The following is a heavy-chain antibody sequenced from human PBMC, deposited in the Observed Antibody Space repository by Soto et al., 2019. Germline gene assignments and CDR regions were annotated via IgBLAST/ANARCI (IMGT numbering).Heavy chain of an antibody. CDR1: GYTLTELS. CDR3: GAYRGNRRRYGQYSSSSDAFDI. D-gene: IGHD6-6*01. V-gene: IGHV1-24*01. Sequence: QVQLVQSGAEVKKPGASVKVSCKVSGYTLTELSMHWVRQAPGKGLEWMGGFDPEDGETIYAQKFQGRVTMTEDTSTDTGDMERSSRRSEDTAVYYCGAYRGNRRRYGQYSSSSDAFDIWGQGTMVTVPS. CDR2: FDPEDGET. J-gene: IGHJ3*02.